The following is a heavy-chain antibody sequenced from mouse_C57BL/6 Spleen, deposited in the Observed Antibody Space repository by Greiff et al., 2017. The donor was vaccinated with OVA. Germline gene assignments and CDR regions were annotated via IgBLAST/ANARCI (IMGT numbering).Heavy chain of an antibody. CDR1: GYSFTNYL. CDR2: MNPGSGGT. J-gene: IGHJ2*01. Sequence: QVQLQQSGAELVRPGTSVKVSCKASGYSFTNYLIEWVKQRPGQGLEWIGVMNPGSGGTNYNEKFKGKATLTADKSSSTAYMQLSSLTSEDSAVYFCARRDVGDYWGQGTTLTVSS. D-gene: IGHD3-3*01. V-gene: IGHV1-54*01. CDR3: ARRDVGDY.